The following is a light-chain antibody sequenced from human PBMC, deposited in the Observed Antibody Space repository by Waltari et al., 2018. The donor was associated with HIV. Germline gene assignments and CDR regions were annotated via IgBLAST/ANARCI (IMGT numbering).Light chain of an antibody. CDR3: AAWDDSLGGHVI. CDR2: KND. Sequence: SVLTQPPSASGTPGQRVTISCSGSSSNIGTNFVYWYQQLPGMAPKFLIPKNDQRPAEVPWRFSGSKSGTAACLAIRGRRSEDEGEYYCAAWDDSLGGHVIFGGGTKRTVL. V-gene: IGLV1-47*01. J-gene: IGLJ2*01. CDR1: SSNIGTNF.